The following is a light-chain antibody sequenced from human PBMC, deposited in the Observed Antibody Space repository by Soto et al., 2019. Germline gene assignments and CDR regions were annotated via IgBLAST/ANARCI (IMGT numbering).Light chain of an antibody. CDR1: ISNIGSNP. V-gene: IGLV1-44*01. CDR3: CSYVGATTYV. CDR2: RNN. J-gene: IGLJ1*01. Sequence: QSVLTQPPSASGTPGQRVTISCSGGISNIGSNPVYWHQHLPGTAPKLLVYRNNQRPSGVPDRFSDSKSGSTASLTISGLQAEDEADYYCCSYVGATTYVFGTGTKVTVL.